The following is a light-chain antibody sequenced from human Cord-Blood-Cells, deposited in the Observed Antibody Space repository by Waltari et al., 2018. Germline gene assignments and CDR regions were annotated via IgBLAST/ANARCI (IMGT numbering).Light chain of an antibody. CDR2: LGS. J-gene: IGKJ4*01. CDR1: QRLLHSNGYNY. CDR3: MQALQTPLT. Sequence: DIVMTQSPLSLPVTTGEQASISSSSTQRLLHSNGYNYLDWYLQKPGQSPQLLIYLGSNRASGVPDRFSGSGSGTDFTLKISRVEAEDVGVYYCMQALQTPLTFGGGTKVEIK. V-gene: IGKV2-28*01.